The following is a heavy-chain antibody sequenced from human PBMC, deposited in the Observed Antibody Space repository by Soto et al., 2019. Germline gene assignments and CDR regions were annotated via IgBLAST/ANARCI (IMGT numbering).Heavy chain of an antibody. J-gene: IGHJ6*03. V-gene: IGHV3-64*01. CDR2: ISSNGGST. D-gene: IGHD3-10*01. CDR3: ARDGLLPSITMVRRQPRYYYYYMDV. CDR1: GFTFSSYA. Sequence: GGSLRLSCAASGFTFSSYAMHWVRQAPGKGLEYVSAISSNGGSTYYANSVKGRFTISRDNSKNTLYLQMGSLRAEDMAVYYCARDGLLPSITMVRRQPRYYYYYMDVWGKGTTVTVSS.